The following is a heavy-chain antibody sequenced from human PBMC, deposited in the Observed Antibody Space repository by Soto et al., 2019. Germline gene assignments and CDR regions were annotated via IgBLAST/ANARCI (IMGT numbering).Heavy chain of an antibody. CDR2: FDPEDGET. Sequence: ASVKVSCKVSGYTLTELSMHWVRQAPGKGLEWMGGFDPEDGETIYAQKFQGRVTMTEDTSTDTAYMELSSPRSEDTAVYYCATGPPLVDWNQPYYYYGMDVWGQGTTVTVSS. D-gene: IGHD1-1*01. J-gene: IGHJ6*02. V-gene: IGHV1-24*01. CDR3: ATGPPLVDWNQPYYYYGMDV. CDR1: GYTLTELS.